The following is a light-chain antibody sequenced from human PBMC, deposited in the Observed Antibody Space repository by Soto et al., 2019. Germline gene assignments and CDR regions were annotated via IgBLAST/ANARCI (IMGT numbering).Light chain of an antibody. CDR1: QGISNY. V-gene: IGKV1-27*01. CDR3: QKYNSAPLT. CDR2: AAS. J-gene: IGKJ4*02. Sequence: DIQMTQSPSSLSASVGDRVIITCRASQGISNYLAGYQQKPAKVPKFLIYAASTLQSGVPSRFSGSGSGTDFTLTISSLQPEDVATYYCQKYNSAPLTFGGGTKVEIK.